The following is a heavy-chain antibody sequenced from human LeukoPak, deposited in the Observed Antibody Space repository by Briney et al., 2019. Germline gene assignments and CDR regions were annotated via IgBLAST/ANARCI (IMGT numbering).Heavy chain of an antibody. CDR3: ARGSGSSGVVDY. D-gene: IGHD6-6*01. V-gene: IGHV3-64*01. CDR2: ISSNGGST. J-gene: IGHJ4*02. CDR1: GFTFSSYA. Sequence: PGGSLRLSCAASGFTFSSYAMHWVRQAPGKGLEYVSAISSNGGSTYYANSVKGRFTISRDNSKNTLYLQMGSLRAEDMAVYYCARGSGSSGVVDYWGQGTLVTVSS.